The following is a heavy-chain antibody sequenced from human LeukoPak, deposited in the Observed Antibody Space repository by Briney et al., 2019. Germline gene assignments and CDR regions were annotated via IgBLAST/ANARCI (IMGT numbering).Heavy chain of an antibody. D-gene: IGHD3-10*01. CDR3: ARDSRVTNGDY. J-gene: IGHJ4*02. V-gene: IGHV1-2*02. CDR2: VNPNNGDT. CDR1: GYTFTGYY. Sequence: ASVKVSCKASGYTFTGYYMHWERQAPGQGLEWVGIVNPNNGDTKYAQKFQGRVTMTRDTSISTAYMELSRLRSDDTAVYYCARDSRVTNGDYWGQGTLVTVSS.